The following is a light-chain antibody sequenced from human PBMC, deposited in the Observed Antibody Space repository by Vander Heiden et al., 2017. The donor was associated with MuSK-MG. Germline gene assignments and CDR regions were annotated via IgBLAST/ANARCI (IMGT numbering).Light chain of an antibody. V-gene: IGKV3-11*01. CDR3: QQRNDWPVT. Sequence: EIVLTQSPALLSLSPGERATLSCRASQNVGIFLAWYQQKPGQSPRLLISDASQRATGIPARFSGSGSGTDFTLTINTLEPEDFAVYYCQQRNDWPVTFGPGTRVDIK. J-gene: IGKJ3*01. CDR2: DAS. CDR1: QNVGIF.